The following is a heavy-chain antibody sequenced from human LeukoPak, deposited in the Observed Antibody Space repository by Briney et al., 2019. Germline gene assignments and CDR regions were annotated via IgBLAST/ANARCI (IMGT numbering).Heavy chain of an antibody. CDR2: IYHSGST. J-gene: IGHJ4*02. CDR3: ARDYKGSYSY. D-gene: IGHD3-10*01. V-gene: IGHV4-30-2*01. Sequence: SETLSLTCAVPGGSISSGGYSWSWIRQPPGKGLEWIGYIYHSGSTYYNPSLKSRVTISVDRSKNQFSLKLSSVTAADTAVYYCARDYKGSYSYWGQGTLVTVSS. CDR1: GGSISSGGYS.